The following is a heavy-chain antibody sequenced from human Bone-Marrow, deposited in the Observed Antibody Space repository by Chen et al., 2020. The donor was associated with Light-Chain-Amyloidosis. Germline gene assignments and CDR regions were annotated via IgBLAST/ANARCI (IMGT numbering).Heavy chain of an antibody. CDR3: AKLRFGDLSFDS. V-gene: IGHV3-23*01. D-gene: IGHD3-10*01. Sequence: EVKLLESGGGLVQPGGSLRLSCVGSGFALNSFAMSWVRQAPGKGLEWVSILRSGGTTSSNADSVEGRFTVSSDYYKSTLYLQMNNLKFEDTAVYFCAKLRFGDLSFDSWGPGTLVTVSS. CDR1: GFALNSFA. J-gene: IGHJ4*02. CDR2: LRSGGTTS.